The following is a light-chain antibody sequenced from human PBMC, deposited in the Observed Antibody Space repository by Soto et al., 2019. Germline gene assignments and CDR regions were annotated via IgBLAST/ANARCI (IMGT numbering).Light chain of an antibody. Sequence: EILFVPSPATLSFSPGGKGPLSCRASQSVSSYLAWYQQKPGQAPRLLIYGASTRATGIPARFSGSGSGTEFTLTISRLEPGDFAVYYCQHFGGTTFTFGQGTRLEIK. J-gene: IGKJ5*01. V-gene: IGKV3-11*01. CDR1: QSVSSY. CDR3: QHFGGTTFT. CDR2: GAS.